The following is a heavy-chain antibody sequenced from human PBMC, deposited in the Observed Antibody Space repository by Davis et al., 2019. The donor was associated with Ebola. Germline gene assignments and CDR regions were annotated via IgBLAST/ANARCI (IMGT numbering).Heavy chain of an antibody. CDR3: ASSLGSSTNKYFPY. V-gene: IGHV6-1*01. D-gene: IGHD6-6*01. Sequence: SQTLSLTCVISGDGVPSNSAAWHWIRQSPSRGLEWLGRTYYRSKWYSDYALSVKSRITINPEISKNQFSLQLNSVTPEDTAVYYCASSLGSSTNKYFPYWGQGTLVTVSS. J-gene: IGHJ4*02. CDR1: GDGVPSNSAA. CDR2: TYYRSKWYS.